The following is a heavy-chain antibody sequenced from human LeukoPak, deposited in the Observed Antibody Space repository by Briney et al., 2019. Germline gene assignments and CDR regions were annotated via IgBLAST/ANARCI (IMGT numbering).Heavy chain of an antibody. Sequence: SETLSLTCTVYGGSISSGGNSWSWIRQHPGKGLEWIGYIYYSGSTYYNPSLKSRVTISLDTSKNQFSLKLTSVTAADTAVYYCARDRWFDPWGQGTLVTVS. CDR3: ARDRWFDP. J-gene: IGHJ5*02. CDR1: GGSISSGGNS. V-gene: IGHV4-31*03. CDR2: IYYSGST.